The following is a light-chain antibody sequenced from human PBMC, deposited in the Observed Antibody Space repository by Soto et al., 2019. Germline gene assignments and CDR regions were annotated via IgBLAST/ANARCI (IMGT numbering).Light chain of an antibody. V-gene: IGLV2-14*03. CDR2: DVS. Sequence: QSALTQPASVCGSPGQSITISCTGTSSDVGGYNYVSWYQHHPGKAPKLMIYDVSNRPSGVSNRFSGSKSGNTASLTISGLQAEDEADYYCNSYTSTSTSYVFGTGTKLTVL. CDR1: SSDVGGYNY. CDR3: NSYTSTSTSYV. J-gene: IGLJ1*01.